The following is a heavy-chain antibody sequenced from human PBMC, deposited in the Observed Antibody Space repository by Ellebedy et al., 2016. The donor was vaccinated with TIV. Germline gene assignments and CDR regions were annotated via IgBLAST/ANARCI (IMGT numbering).Heavy chain of an antibody. CDR2: IYSCGTT. J-gene: IGHJ4*02. Sequence: GESLKISCAASGFTVSSNYMSWVRQAPGKGLEWVSVIYSCGTTSYADSVKGRFTISRDNSKNTLYLQINSLRVEDTAVYYWARKYIYGFDWGQGTLVTVSS. CDR3: ARKYIYGFD. CDR1: GFTVSSNY. V-gene: IGHV3-66*01. D-gene: IGHD5-18*01.